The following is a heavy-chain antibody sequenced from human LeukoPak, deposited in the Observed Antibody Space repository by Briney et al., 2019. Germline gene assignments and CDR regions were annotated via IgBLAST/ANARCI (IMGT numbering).Heavy chain of an antibody. CDR2: ITGSGGST. CDR3: AKPISDYGDLYEY. Sequence: GGSLRLSCVASGFTFSSYAMTWVRQAPGKGLEWVSVITGSGGSTYYADSVRGRFTISRDNSKNTLYLQMNSLRAEDTAVYYCAKPISDYGDLYEYWGQGTLVTVSS. D-gene: IGHD4-17*01. J-gene: IGHJ4*02. V-gene: IGHV3-23*01. CDR1: GFTFSSYA.